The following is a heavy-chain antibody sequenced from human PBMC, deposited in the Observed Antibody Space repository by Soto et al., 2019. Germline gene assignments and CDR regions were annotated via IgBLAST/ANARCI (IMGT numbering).Heavy chain of an antibody. CDR1: GGSISSSSYY. J-gene: IGHJ4*02. Sequence: QLQLQESGPGLVKPSETLSLTCTVSGGSISSSSYYWGWIRQPPGKGLEWIGSIYYSGSTYYNPPLKSRVTISVDTSKNQFSLKLSSVTAADTAVYYCARIGIVGTIDYWGQGTLVTVSS. D-gene: IGHD1-26*01. V-gene: IGHV4-39*01. CDR2: IYYSGST. CDR3: ARIGIVGTIDY.